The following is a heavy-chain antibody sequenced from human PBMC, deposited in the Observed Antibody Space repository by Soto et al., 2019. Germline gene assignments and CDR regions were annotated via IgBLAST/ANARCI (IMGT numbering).Heavy chain of an antibody. Sequence: QVQLVQSGAEVKKPGSSVKVSGKDSGGTFSTYSMFWVRQAPGQGLEWMGRIIPMLGIANHAQRFQDRFTITADKSTATAHMELSSLRSEDTALYYCTIGSWSGEVFDIWGQGTMVTVSS. CDR1: GGTFSTYS. CDR2: IIPMLGIA. D-gene: IGHD2-21*01. CDR3: TIGSWSGEVFDI. V-gene: IGHV1-69*02. J-gene: IGHJ3*02.